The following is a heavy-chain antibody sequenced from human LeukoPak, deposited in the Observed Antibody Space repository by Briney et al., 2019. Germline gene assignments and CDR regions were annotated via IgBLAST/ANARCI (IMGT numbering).Heavy chain of an antibody. V-gene: IGHV1-69*05. J-gene: IGHJ4*02. CDR3: ARGRGYCSGGSCYSVFDY. CDR1: GGTFSSYA. Sequence: ASVKVSCKASGGTFSSYAISWVRQAPGQGLEWLGRIIPIFGTANYAQKFQGRVTITTDESTSTAYMELSSLRSEDTAVYYCARGRGYCSGGSCYSVFDYWGQGTLVTVSS. D-gene: IGHD2-15*01. CDR2: IIPIFGTA.